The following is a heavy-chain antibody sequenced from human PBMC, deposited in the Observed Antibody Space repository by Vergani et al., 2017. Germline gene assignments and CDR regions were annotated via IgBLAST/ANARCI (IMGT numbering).Heavy chain of an antibody. D-gene: IGHD1-26*01. CDR1: GFTFDDYA. CDR3: AKDNGGSYSAWFDP. V-gene: IGHV3-9*01. CDR2: ISWNSCSI. J-gene: IGHJ5*02. Sequence: EVQLLESGGGLVQPGGSLRLFCAASGFTFDDYAMHWVRQAPGKGLEWVSGISWNSCSIGYADSVKGRFTISRDNAKNSLYLQMNSLRAEDTALYYCAKDNGGSYSAWFDPWGQGTLVTVSS.